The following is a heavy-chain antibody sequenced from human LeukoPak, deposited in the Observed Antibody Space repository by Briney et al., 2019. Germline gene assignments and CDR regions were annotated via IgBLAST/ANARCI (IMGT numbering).Heavy chain of an antibody. Sequence: GGSLRLSCAASGFTVSSNYMSWVRQAPGKGLEWVANIKQDGSEKYYVDSVKGRFTISRDNAKNSLYLQMNSLRAEDTAVYYCARDGDSSSFDYWGQGTLVTVSS. CDR3: ARDGDSSSFDY. CDR2: IKQDGSEK. J-gene: IGHJ4*02. V-gene: IGHV3-7*01. CDR1: GFTVSSNY. D-gene: IGHD6-6*01.